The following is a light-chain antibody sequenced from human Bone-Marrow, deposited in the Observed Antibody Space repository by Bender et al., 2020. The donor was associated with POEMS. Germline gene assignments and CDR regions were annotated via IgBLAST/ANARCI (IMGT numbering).Light chain of an antibody. CDR3: QVWDSDSDHVV. Sequence: SPLTQPPSASGSPGQSVTMSCTGTSSDVGGYNYVSWYQHHPGKAPKLIISEVSKRPSGVPDRFSGSKSGNTATLTISGVEAGDEADYYCQVWDSDSDHVVFGGGTKLTVL. CDR1: SSDVGGYNY. V-gene: IGLV2-8*01. J-gene: IGLJ2*01. CDR2: EVS.